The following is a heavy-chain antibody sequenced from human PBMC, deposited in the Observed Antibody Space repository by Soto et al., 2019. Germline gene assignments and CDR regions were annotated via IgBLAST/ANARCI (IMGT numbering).Heavy chain of an antibody. J-gene: IGHJ6*02. CDR1: GYSFTSYG. V-gene: IGHV1-18*01. Sequence: QVQLVQSGAEVQKPGASVKVSCKTSGYSFTSYGISWVRQAPGQGLEWMGWISPYNGNTYYTQEFQVRVTLTTDASTSPVYMELRSLSSDDTAVYYCARDQSFDRSYYYGIDVWGQGTSVTVAS. CDR3: ARDQSFDRSYYYGIDV. CDR2: ISPYNGNT.